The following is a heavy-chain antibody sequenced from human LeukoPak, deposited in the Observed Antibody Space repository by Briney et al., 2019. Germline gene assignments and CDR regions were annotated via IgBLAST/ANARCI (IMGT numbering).Heavy chain of an antibody. CDR3: AKVGDNGWYGFDY. V-gene: IGHV3-53*01. CDR2: IYSGGST. Sequence: GGSLRLSCAASGFTVSSNYMSWVRQAPGKGLEWVSVIYSGGSTYYADSVKGRFTISRDNSKNTLYLQMNSLRAEDTAVYYCAKVGDNGWYGFDYWGQGTLVTVSS. D-gene: IGHD6-19*01. CDR1: GFTVSSNY. J-gene: IGHJ4*02.